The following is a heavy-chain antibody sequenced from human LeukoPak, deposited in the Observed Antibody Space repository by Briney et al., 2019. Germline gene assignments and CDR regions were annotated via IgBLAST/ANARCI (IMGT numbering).Heavy chain of an antibody. J-gene: IGHJ4*02. V-gene: IGHV3-13*01. CDR2: IGTAGDT. CDR3: AREKRVSGAAAALGYYFDY. CDR1: GFTFSSYD. Sequence: PGGSLRLSCAASGFTFSSYDMHWVRQATGKGLEWVSAIGTAGDTYYPGSVKDRFTISRENAKNSLYLQMNSLRAGDTAVYYCAREKRVSGAAAALGYYFDYWGQGTLVTVSS. D-gene: IGHD6-13*01.